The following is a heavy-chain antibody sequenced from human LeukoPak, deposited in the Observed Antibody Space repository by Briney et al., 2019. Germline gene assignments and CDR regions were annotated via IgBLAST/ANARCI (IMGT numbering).Heavy chain of an antibody. CDR2: ISSSSSYI. CDR3: ARGGYSYAALPYYFDY. CDR1: GFTFSSYS. Sequence: GGSLRLSCAASGFTFSSYSMNWVRQAPGKGLGWVSSISSSSSYIYYADSVKGRFTISRDNAKNSLYLQMNSLRAEDTAVYYCARGGYSYAALPYYFDYWGQGTLVTVSS. D-gene: IGHD5-18*01. J-gene: IGHJ4*02. V-gene: IGHV3-21*01.